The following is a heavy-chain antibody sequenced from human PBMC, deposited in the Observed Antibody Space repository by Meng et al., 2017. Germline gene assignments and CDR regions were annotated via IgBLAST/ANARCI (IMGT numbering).Heavy chain of an antibody. CDR2: ITKDGSRK. Sequence: QVQVLVSGGDVVPPGRSLTLSCAAAGFIFSNYEMHWVRQAPGKGLEWVACITKDGSRKYYLGSVRGRFTISRDNSKNTLYLEMNSLRSEDTALYYCARDFDYWGQGTLVTVSS. CDR3: ARDFDY. V-gene: IGHV3-30*16. J-gene: IGHJ4*02. CDR1: GFIFSNYE.